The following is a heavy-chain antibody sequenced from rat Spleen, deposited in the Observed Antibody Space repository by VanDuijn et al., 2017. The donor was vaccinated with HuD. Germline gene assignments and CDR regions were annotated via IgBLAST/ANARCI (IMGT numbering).Heavy chain of an antibody. CDR1: GYSITSSYR. CDR3: ARSGGSWFAY. V-gene: IGHV3-3*01. Sequence: EVQLQESGPGLVKPSQSLSLACSATGYSITSSYRWNWIRKFPGNKLEWMGYLNSAGSTNYNPSLKSRISITRDTSKNQFFLQVNSVTTEDTATYYCARSGGSWFAYWGQGTLVTVSS. CDR2: LNSAGST. D-gene: IGHD1-11*01. J-gene: IGHJ3*01.